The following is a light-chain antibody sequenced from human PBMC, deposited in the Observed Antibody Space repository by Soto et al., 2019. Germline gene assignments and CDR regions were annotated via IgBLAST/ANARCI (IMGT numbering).Light chain of an antibody. V-gene: IGLV1-44*01. Sequence: QSVLTQPPSTSGTPGQRVTISCSGSSTIVGVNPVNWYQQFPGTAPRLLIYTNDQRPSGVPGRFSGSKSGTTASLDISGLQSDDEADYYCEAWDDSLYGLVFGGGTQLTVL. CDR2: TND. J-gene: IGLJ2*01. CDR1: STIVGVNP. CDR3: EAWDDSLYGLV.